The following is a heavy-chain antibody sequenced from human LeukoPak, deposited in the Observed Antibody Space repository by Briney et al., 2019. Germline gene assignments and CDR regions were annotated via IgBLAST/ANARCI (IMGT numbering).Heavy chain of an antibody. CDR1: GFTFSSYG. J-gene: IGHJ4*02. D-gene: IGHD3-10*01. CDR2: ISYDGSNK. V-gene: IGHV3-30*03. CDR3: ARQRAFGELLSIDY. Sequence: PGRSLRLSCAASGFTFSSYGMHWVHQAPGKGLEWVAVISYDGSNKYYADSVKGRFTISRDNSKNTLYLQMNSLRAEDTAVYYCARQRAFGELLSIDYWGQGTLVTVSS.